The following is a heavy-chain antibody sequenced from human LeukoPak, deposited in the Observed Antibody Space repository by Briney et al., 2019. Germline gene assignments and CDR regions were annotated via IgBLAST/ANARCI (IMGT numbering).Heavy chain of an antibody. D-gene: IGHD3-22*01. CDR1: GYTFTGYY. J-gene: IGHJ5*02. V-gene: IGHV1-2*02. CDR3: ARLDTYYYDSSGYSPFDP. Sequence: ASVKVSCKASGYTFTGYYMHWVRQAPGQGLEWMGWINPNSGGTNYAQKFQGRVTMTRDTSISTAYMELSRLRSDDTAVYYCARLDTYYYDSSGYSPFDPWGQGTLVTVSS. CDR2: INPNSGGT.